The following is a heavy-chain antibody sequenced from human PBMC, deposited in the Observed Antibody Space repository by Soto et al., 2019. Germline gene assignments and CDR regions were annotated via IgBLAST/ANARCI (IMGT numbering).Heavy chain of an antibody. Sequence: ASVKGSCKACGYTFTSYGISWLRQAPGQGLEWMGWISAYNGNTNYAQKLQGRVTMTTDTSTSTAYMELRSLRSDDTAVYYCAIDQYSGYHYGDHWGQGPLVTVSS. CDR2: ISAYNGNT. V-gene: IGHV1-18*01. D-gene: IGHD5-12*01. CDR1: GYTFTSYG. J-gene: IGHJ4*02. CDR3: AIDQYSGYHYGDH.